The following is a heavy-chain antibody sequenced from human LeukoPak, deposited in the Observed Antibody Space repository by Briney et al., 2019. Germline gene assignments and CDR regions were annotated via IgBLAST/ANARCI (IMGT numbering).Heavy chain of an antibody. J-gene: IGHJ4*02. CDR2: ISGSGGST. Sequence: LGGSLRLSCAASGFTFSDYYMSWVRQAPGKGLEWVSGISGSGGSTYYAGSVKGRFTVSRDKSKNTLYLQMDSLRAEDTAVYYCAKDRVYSSSWYGGLDYWGQGTLVTVSS. D-gene: IGHD6-13*01. V-gene: IGHV3-23*01. CDR1: GFTFSDYY. CDR3: AKDRVYSSSWYGGLDY.